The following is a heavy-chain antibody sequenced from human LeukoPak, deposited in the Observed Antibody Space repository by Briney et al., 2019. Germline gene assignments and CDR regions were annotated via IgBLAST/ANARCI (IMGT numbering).Heavy chain of an antibody. CDR2: ISGSGGST. Sequence: GGSLRLSCAASGFTFSSYAMSWVRQAPGKGLEWVSAISGSGGSTYYADSVKGRFTISRDNSKNTLYLQMNSLRAEDTAVYYCAKETGGYYGSGTFTAYFDYWGQGTLVTVSS. D-gene: IGHD3-10*01. V-gene: IGHV3-23*01. J-gene: IGHJ4*02. CDR3: AKETGGYYGSGTFTAYFDY. CDR1: GFTFSSYA.